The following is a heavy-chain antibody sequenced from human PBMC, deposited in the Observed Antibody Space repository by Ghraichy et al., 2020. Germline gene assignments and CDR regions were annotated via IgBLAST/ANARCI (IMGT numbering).Heavy chain of an antibody. CDR3: ARDMFSTLYSGGGFDY. CDR2: ISYDGSNK. Sequence: GGSLRLSCAASGFTFSTYAMHWVRQAPGKGLEWVTSISYDGSNKYYVDSVKGRFTISRDNSKNTLYLQMNSLRAEDTAVYYCARDMFSTLYSGGGFDYWGQGTLVTVSS. J-gene: IGHJ4*02. D-gene: IGHD1-26*01. CDR1: GFTFSTYA. V-gene: IGHV3-30-3*01.